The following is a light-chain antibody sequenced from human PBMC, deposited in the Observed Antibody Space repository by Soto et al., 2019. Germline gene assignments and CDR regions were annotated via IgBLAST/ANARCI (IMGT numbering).Light chain of an antibody. J-gene: IGKJ1*01. Sequence: DIQMTQSPSSLSASVGDRVTITCRASQSITNYLNWYQQKPGKAPKLLIYAASILQSGVPSRFSGSGSGTGFSLTISSLQPEDFATYYCQQTYSTLRTFGQGTKEDIK. CDR3: QQTYSTLRT. CDR2: AAS. V-gene: IGKV1-39*01. CDR1: QSITNY.